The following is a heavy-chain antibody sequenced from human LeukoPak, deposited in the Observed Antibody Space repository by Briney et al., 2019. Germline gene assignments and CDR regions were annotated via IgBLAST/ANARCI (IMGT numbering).Heavy chain of an antibody. J-gene: IGHJ4*02. CDR2: ISHTGSA. Sequence: SETLSLTCSVSGDPLSRHYWSWIRQPPGKGLEWIGYISHTGSANYNSSLKSRVTMSLDTSKKQYSLRLTSVTAADTAVYFCGTVSGTSSILYWGQGIWSPSPQ. V-gene: IGHV4-59*11. D-gene: IGHD2-2*01. CDR1: GDPLSRHY. CDR3: GTVSGTSSILY.